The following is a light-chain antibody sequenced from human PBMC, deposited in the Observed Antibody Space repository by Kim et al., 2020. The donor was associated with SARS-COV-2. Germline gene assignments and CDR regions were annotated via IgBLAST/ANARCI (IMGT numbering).Light chain of an antibody. CDR2: DSS. Sequence: FPGDRAPLSCRASQRISSFLAWYQQKSGQAPRLLIYDSSIGATGIPARFSGSGSGTDFTLTISSLEPEDFAVYYCQQRSNWPPITFGQGTRLEIK. CDR3: QQRSNWPPIT. V-gene: IGKV3-11*01. J-gene: IGKJ5*01. CDR1: QRISSF.